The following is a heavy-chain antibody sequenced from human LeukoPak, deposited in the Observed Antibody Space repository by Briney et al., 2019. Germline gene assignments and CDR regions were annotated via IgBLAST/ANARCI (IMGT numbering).Heavy chain of an antibody. V-gene: IGHV3-11*06. J-gene: IGHJ6*02. Sequence: KPGGCLRLSCEASGFTFSDYYMSWIRQAPGKGLEWVSYISNSGSYTNYADSVKGRFTISRDNSKNTLYLQMNSLRAEDTAVYYCARDLTGDFYNYGMDIWGQGTTVTVSS. CDR2: ISNSGSYT. CDR1: GFTFSDYY. D-gene: IGHD1-20*01. CDR3: ARDLTGDFYNYGMDI.